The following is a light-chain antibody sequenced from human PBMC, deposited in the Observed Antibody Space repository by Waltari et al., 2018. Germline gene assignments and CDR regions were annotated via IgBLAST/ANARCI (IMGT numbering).Light chain of an antibody. Sequence: DVQMSQSPSSLSASVGDRVTIPCRASLSIDKALKWYQQKPGTAPKLLIYASSTLQSGVPSRFTGSGSGTHFTLTISSLQPEDIATYSCQQSQGVPFTFGQGTKVDIK. CDR3: QQSQGVPFT. V-gene: IGKV1-39*01. CDR1: LSIDKA. CDR2: ASS. J-gene: IGKJ2*01.